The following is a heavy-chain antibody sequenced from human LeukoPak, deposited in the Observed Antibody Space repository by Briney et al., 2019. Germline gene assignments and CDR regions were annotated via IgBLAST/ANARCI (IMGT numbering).Heavy chain of an antibody. D-gene: IGHD6-13*01. V-gene: IGHV3-30*04. CDR1: GVTLSSYA. Sequence: QPGRSLRLSCAASGVTLSSYAMHWVRQAPGKGLEWVAVISYDGSNKYYADSVKGRFTISRDNSKNTLYLQMNSLRAEDTAVYYCARVLRIAAADPFDYWGQGTLVTVSS. CDR3: ARVLRIAAADPFDY. J-gene: IGHJ4*02. CDR2: ISYDGSNK.